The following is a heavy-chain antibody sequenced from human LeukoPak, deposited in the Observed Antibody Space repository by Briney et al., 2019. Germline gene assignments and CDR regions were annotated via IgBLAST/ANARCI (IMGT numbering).Heavy chain of an antibody. CDR2: IYYSGST. D-gene: IGHD3-10*01. Sequence: PGGSLRLSCAASGFTFRSFWMSWIRQPPGKGLEWIGSIYYSGSTYYNPSLKSRVTISVDTSKNQFSLKLSSVTAADTAVYYCARESRARAFDIWGQGTMVTVSS. V-gene: IGHV4-39*02. CDR1: GFTFRSFW. CDR3: ARESRARAFDI. J-gene: IGHJ3*02.